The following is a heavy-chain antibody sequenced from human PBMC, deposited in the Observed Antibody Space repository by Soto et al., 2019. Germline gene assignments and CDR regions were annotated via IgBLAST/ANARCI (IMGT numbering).Heavy chain of an antibody. V-gene: IGHV4-31*03. CDR3: ARGEAGVAGRLDY. CDR2: IYYSGSA. J-gene: IGHJ4*02. D-gene: IGHD6-19*01. Sequence: LSPPCTVSDASISTATFYWIRQLPGEALEWIGYIYYSGSAYYNSSLRSRATLSLDTSKSEFSLTLTSLTAADTAVYYCARGEAGVAGRLDYWGQGTPVTVSS. CDR1: DASISTATFY.